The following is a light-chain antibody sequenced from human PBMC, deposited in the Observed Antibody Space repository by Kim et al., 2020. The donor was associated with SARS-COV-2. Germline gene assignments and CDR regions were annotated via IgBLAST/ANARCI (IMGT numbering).Light chain of an antibody. J-gene: IGLJ3*02. CDR1: SGSVADNF. CDR3: QSYDSSHLWV. V-gene: IGLV6-57*03. Sequence: VTISCTRTSGSVADNFVQWYQLRPGRAPTTVIYEDSQRPAGVPDRFSGSIDSSSNSASLTISGLRTEDEADYYCQSYDSSHLWVFGGGTQLTVL. CDR2: EDS.